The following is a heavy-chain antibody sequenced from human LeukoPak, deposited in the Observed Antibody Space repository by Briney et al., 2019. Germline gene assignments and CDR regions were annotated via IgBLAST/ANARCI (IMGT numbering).Heavy chain of an antibody. CDR2: INPSSGVT. J-gene: IGHJ4*02. Sequence: ASVKVSCKASGYTFTGYYVHWVRQAPGQGLEWMAWINPSSGVTKYAQKFQGRVTMTSDTSINTAYMELTRLRSDDTAVYYCARSKRLVRFLDYWGQGSLVTVSS. D-gene: IGHD6-6*01. V-gene: IGHV1-2*02. CDR1: GYTFTGYY. CDR3: ARSKRLVRFLDY.